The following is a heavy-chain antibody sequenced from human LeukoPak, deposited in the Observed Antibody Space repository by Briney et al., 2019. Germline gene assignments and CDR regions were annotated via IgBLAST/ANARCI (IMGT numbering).Heavy chain of an antibody. D-gene: IGHD4-17*01. Sequence: GGSLRLSCAASGFTFSSYAMHWVRQAPGKGLEWVAVISYDGSNKYYADSVKGGFTISRDNSKNTLYLQMNSLRAEDTVVYYCARAKRRSPHDAFDIWGQGTMVTVSS. CDR3: ARAKRRSPHDAFDI. V-gene: IGHV3-30-3*01. CDR2: ISYDGSNK. J-gene: IGHJ3*02. CDR1: GFTFSSYA.